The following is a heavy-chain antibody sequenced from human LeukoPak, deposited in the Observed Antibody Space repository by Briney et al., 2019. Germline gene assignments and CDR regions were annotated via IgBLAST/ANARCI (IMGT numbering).Heavy chain of an antibody. V-gene: IGHV4-39*01. CDR3: ARGPPDCSSTSCYAFDAFDI. D-gene: IGHD2-2*01. J-gene: IGHJ3*02. Sequence: SETLSLTCTVSGGSISSNTYYWGWIRQPPGEGLEWIGSIYYAGSPYYNPSLKSRVTISVDTSKNQFSLKLSSVTAADTAVYYCARGPPDCSSTSCYAFDAFDIWGQGTMVTVSS. CDR1: GGSISSNTYY. CDR2: IYYAGSP.